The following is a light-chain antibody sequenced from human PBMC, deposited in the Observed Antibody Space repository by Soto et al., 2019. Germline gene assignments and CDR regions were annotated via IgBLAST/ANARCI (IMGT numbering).Light chain of an antibody. CDR2: EVT. Sequence: QSALTQPASLSGAPGQSITISCTGTSSDVGGYDFVSWYRQYPGQAPKILIYEVTHRASGVPDRFSGSKSGNTASLTISGLQADGEADYYCSSYTITSSPVFGPGTQLTV. CDR1: SSDVGGYDF. CDR3: SSYTITSSPV. J-gene: IGLJ1*01. V-gene: IGLV2-14*01.